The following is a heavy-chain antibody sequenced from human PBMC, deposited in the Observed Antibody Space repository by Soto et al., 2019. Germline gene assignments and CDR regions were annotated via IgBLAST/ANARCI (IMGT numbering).Heavy chain of an antibody. CDR1: GGSISSSSYY. CDR2: IYYSGST. CDR3: AGIPGIAAAGVKEGYY. D-gene: IGHD6-13*01. V-gene: IGHV4-39*01. J-gene: IGHJ4*02. Sequence: QLQLQASGPGLVKPSETLSLTCTVSGGSISSSSYYWGWIRQPPGKGLEWIGSIYYSGSTYYNPSLKSRVTISVDTSKSQFCLKLSSVTAADTAVYYCAGIPGIAAAGVKEGYYWGQGTLVTVSS.